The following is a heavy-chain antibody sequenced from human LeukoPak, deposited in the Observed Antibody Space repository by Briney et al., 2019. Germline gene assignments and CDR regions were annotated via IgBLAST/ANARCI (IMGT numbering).Heavy chain of an antibody. CDR1: GFTVCSYA. CDR2: FSFNGEST. V-gene: IGHV3-23*01. J-gene: IGHJ6*03. D-gene: IGHD5-18*01. Sequence: AGSVRCSCAGSGFTVCSYAMTWLRQAPGKGLEGVSSFSFNGESTYSADCAKGRCTISRDNSKNTLYLQMNSLRAEDTAVYYCAKGGYSNGRYYYYYMDVWGEGTTVTVSS. CDR3: AKGGYSNGRYYYYYMDV.